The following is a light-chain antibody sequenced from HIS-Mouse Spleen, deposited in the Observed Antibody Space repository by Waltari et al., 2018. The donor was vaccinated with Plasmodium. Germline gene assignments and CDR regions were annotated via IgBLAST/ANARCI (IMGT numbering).Light chain of an antibody. CDR3: YSTDSSGNHRV. CDR2: EDS. J-gene: IGLJ3*02. V-gene: IGLV3-10*01. Sequence: SYELTQPPTVSVSPGQTAGITCPGAALPQKYAYLYQQKSGQAPVLVIYEDSKRPSGIPERFSGSSSGTMATLTISGAQVEDEADYYCYSTDSSGNHRVFGGGTKLTVL. CDR1: ALPQKY.